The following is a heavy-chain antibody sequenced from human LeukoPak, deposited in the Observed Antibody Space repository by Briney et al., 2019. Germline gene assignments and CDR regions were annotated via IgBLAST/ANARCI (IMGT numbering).Heavy chain of an antibody. CDR3: ARDGSGYYDSSGYYYDDY. CDR2: ISAYNGNT. V-gene: IGHV1-18*01. Sequence: ASVKVSCKASGYTFTSYSISWVRQAPGQGLEWMGWISAYNGNTNYAQKLQGRVTMTTDTSTSTAYMELRSLRSDDTAVYYCARDGSGYYDSSGYYYDDYWGQGTLVTVSS. J-gene: IGHJ4*02. D-gene: IGHD3-22*01. CDR1: GYTFTSYS.